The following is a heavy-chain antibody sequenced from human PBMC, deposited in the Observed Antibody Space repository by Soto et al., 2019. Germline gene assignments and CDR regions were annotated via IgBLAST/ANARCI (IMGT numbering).Heavy chain of an antibody. J-gene: IGHJ2*01. CDR2: IWYDGTNK. CDR3: ARGPMTTVTTWGDWYFDL. CDR1: GFTFSSYG. V-gene: IGHV3-33*01. Sequence: QLQLVESGGGVVQPGRSLRLSCATSGFTFSSYGMHWVRQGPGKGLEWVAVIWYDGTNKYYADSVNGRFTISRDDSKNTLYLQMNSLRAEDTAVYYCARGPMTTVTTWGDWYFDLWGRGTLVTVSS. D-gene: IGHD4-17*01.